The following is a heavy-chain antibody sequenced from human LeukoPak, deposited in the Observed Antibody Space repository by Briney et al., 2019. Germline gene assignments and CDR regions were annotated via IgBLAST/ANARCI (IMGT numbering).Heavy chain of an antibody. Sequence: PGRSLRLSCAASGFTFSSYAMHWVRQAPGKGLEWVAVISYDGSNKYYADSVKGRFTISRDYSKNTLYLQMNSLRAEDTAVYYCARDLMATTPYFDYWGQGTLVTVSS. CDR3: ARDLMATTPYFDY. J-gene: IGHJ4*02. CDR1: GFTFSSYA. CDR2: ISYDGSNK. D-gene: IGHD5-24*01. V-gene: IGHV3-30-3*01.